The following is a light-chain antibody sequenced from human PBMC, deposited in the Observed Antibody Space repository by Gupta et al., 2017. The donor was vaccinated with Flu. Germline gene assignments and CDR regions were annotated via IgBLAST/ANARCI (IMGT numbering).Light chain of an antibody. V-gene: IGKV1-5*03. CDR3: QHYNSISRT. J-gene: IGKJ1*01. CDR1: QSISSW. Sequence: GDRVTITCRASQSISSWLAWYQQKPGKAPKLLIYKASSLDSGVPSRFSGSGSGTEFTLTISSLEPDDFATYYCQHYNSISRTFGQGTKVEIK. CDR2: KAS.